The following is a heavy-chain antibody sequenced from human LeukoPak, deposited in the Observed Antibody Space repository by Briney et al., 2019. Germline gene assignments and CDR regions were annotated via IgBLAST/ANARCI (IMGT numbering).Heavy chain of an antibody. CDR2: ISGSGGST. V-gene: IGHV3-23*01. J-gene: IGHJ4*02. D-gene: IGHD2-15*01. CDR3: AKDLAGYCSGGSCYLSFFDY. Sequence: GGSLRLSCAASGFTFSSYAMSWVRQAPGKGLEWVSAISGSGGSTYYADSVKGRFTISRDNSKNTLYLQMNSLRAEDTAVYYCAKDLAGYCSGGSCYLSFFDYWGQGTLVTVSS. CDR1: GFTFSSYA.